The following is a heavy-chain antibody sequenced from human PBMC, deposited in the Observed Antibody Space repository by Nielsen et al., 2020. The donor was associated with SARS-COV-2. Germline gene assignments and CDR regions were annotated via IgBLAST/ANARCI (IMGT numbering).Heavy chain of an antibody. J-gene: IGHJ4*02. D-gene: IGHD6-13*01. V-gene: IGHV1-58*01. CDR3: AADKAAAGNLFDY. CDR1: GFTFTSSA. Sequence: SVKVSCKASGFTFTSSAVQWVRQARGQRLEWIGWIVVGSGNTNYAQKFQERVTITRDMSTSTAYMELSSLRSEDTAVYYCAADKAAAGNLFDYWGQGTLVTVSS. CDR2: IVVGSGNT.